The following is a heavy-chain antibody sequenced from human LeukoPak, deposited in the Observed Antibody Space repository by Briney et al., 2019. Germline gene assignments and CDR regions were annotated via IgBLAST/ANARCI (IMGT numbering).Heavy chain of an antibody. Sequence: PSATLSLTCTVSGGSISSGDNSWSWIRQPPGKGLEWIGYIYQSGNTFYNPSLKSRVTISADRSKNQFSLSLSSVTAADTAVYYCARSFRELWPNFDYWGQGTLVTVSS. J-gene: IGHJ4*02. CDR2: IYQSGNT. D-gene: IGHD1-7*01. CDR3: ARSFRELWPNFDY. V-gene: IGHV4-30-2*01. CDR1: GGSISSGDNS.